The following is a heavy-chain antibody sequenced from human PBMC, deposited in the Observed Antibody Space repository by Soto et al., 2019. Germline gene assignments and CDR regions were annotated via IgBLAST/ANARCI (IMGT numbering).Heavy chain of an antibody. D-gene: IGHD1-26*01. V-gene: IGHV1-3*01. CDR1: GDTFTDYA. CDR3: ADGVGATAATFDY. CDR2: INPGNADT. J-gene: IGHJ4*02. Sequence: QVHLVQSGAEVKKPGASVKVSCKASGDTFTDYAIHWVRQAPRQRLEWLAWINPGNADTQYSQKFQGRVTSTRDTSATTAYMELSSLRYEDPSVYFCADGVGATAATFDYWGQGTLVTVSS.